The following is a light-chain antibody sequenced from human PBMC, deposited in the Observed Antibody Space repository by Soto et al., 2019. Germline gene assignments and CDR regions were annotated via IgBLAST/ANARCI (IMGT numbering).Light chain of an antibody. CDR2: SDN. CDR1: SANIGRNT. CDR3: AAWDDCLNGPV. V-gene: IGLV1-44*01. J-gene: IGLJ1*01. Sequence: QSALTEPSAATGSTGQRVTIRYSGSSANIGRNTVNWYQLVPGTAPKLLMHSDNRRPSGVPDRFSGSKSGTSSSLAISGLQSEDEADYYCAAWDDCLNGPVFGIGTKVTVL.